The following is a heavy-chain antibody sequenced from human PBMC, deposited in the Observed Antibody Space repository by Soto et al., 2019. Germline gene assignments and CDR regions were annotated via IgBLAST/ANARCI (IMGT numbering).Heavy chain of an antibody. CDR2: INTNTGNP. D-gene: IGHD6-13*01. V-gene: IGHV7-4-1*01. CDR3: VTHNVSSSWYALYYYYGMDV. J-gene: IGHJ6*02. CDR1: GYTFTSYA. Sequence: ASVKVSCKASGYTFTSYAMNWVRQAPGQGLEWMGWINTNTGNPTYAQGFTGRFVFSLDTSVSTAYLQICSLKAEDTAVYYCVTHNVSSSWYALYYYYGMDVWGQGTTVTVSS.